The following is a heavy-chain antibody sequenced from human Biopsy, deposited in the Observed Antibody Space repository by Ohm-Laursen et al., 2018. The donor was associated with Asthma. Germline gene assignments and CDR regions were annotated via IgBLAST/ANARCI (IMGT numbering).Heavy chain of an antibody. CDR2: ISYDGNHK. Sequence: SLRLSCSASGFMFRSFGMHWVRQAPGKGLEWVAVISYDGNHKFYEDSVKGRFTIPRDNSKNTLYLQMNSLRTEDTAVHYCAKRRGYSGHDNDYWGQGTLVTVSS. V-gene: IGHV3-30*18. CDR1: GFMFRSFG. CDR3: AKRRGYSGHDNDY. D-gene: IGHD5-12*01. J-gene: IGHJ4*02.